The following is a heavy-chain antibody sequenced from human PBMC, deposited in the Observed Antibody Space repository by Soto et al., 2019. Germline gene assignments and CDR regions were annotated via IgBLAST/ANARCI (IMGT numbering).Heavy chain of an antibody. V-gene: IGHV5-51*01. Sequence: GESLKISSKGSGYSFTSYWIGWVRQMPGKCLEWMGIIYPGDSDTRYSPSFQGQVTISADKSISTAYLQWSSLKASDTAMYYCARHRSYRHDYYYYMDVWGKGTTVTVSS. CDR2: IYPGDSDT. D-gene: IGHD3-16*02. CDR3: ARHRSYRHDYYYYMDV. J-gene: IGHJ6*03. CDR1: GYSFTSYW.